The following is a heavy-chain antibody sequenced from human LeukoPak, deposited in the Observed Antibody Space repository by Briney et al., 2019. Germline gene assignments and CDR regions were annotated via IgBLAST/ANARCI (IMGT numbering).Heavy chain of an antibody. J-gene: IGHJ1*01. V-gene: IGHV1-18*04. D-gene: IGHD6-13*01. CDR2: ISAYNGNT. CDR1: SYTFTSYG. Sequence: ASVKVSCKASSYTFTSYGISWVRQAPGQGLEWMGWISAYNGNTNYAQKLQGRVTMTTDTSTSTAYMELRSLRSDDTAVYYCARDQGGIAAAGTRYFQHWGQGTLVTVSS. CDR3: ARDQGGIAAAGTRYFQH.